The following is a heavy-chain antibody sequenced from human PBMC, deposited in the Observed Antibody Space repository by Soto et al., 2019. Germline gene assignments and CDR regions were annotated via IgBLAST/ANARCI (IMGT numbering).Heavy chain of an antibody. V-gene: IGHV3-30*04. CDR2: ISYDGYDK. J-gene: IGHJ5*02. CDR3: ERDPNRLGGFWLDP. Sequence: MRLSCAASGFIFSNYAIHWVRQAPGKGLEWVALISYDGYDKYYTDSVKGRFTISRDNSKNTLYLQMNSLRPEDTAVYYCERDPNRLGGFWLDPWGQGTLVTVS. D-gene: IGHD1-26*01. CDR1: GFIFSNYA.